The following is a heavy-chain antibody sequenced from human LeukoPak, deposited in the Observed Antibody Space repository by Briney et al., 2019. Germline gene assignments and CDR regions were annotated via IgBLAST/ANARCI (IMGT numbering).Heavy chain of an antibody. CDR3: ARDQYVWGSYRPSFAY. CDR1: GLTLRSYE. V-gene: IGHV3-48*03. D-gene: IGHD3-16*02. Sequence: PGGSVSLSCGAWGLTLRSYEMMCVREAPGKGLEGVSYICRRGSTIYYADPVKGRFTVSRDNAKVSLYLQMNSLRAAHTAVYYYARDQYVWGSYRPSFAYWGQGTLATAYS. J-gene: IGHJ4*02. CDR2: ICRRGSTI.